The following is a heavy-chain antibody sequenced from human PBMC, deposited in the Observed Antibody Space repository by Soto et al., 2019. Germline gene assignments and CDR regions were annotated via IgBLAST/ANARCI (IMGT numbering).Heavy chain of an antibody. CDR2: IWYDGSNK. D-gene: IGHD3-22*01. Sequence: GGSLRLSCAASGFTFSSYGMHWVHQAPGKGLEWVAVIWYDGSNKYYADSVKGRFTISRDNSKNTLYLQMNSLRAEDTAVYYCARAFTYYYDSSGYAFDIWGQGTMVTVSS. J-gene: IGHJ3*02. CDR3: ARAFTYYYDSSGYAFDI. CDR1: GFTFSSYG. V-gene: IGHV3-33*01.